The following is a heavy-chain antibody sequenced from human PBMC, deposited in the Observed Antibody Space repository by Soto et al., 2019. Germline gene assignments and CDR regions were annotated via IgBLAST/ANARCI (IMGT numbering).Heavy chain of an antibody. D-gene: IGHD2-2*01. CDR2: IYYSGST. Sequence: SETLSLTCTVSGGSISSGDYYWSWIRQPPGKGLEWIGYIYYSGSTYYNPSLKSRVTISVDTSKNQFSLKLSSVTAADTAVYYCARGKSSREDIVVVPAAHSDNWFDPWGQGTLVTVSS. CDR1: GGSISSGDYY. V-gene: IGHV4-30-4*01. CDR3: ARGKSSREDIVVVPAAHSDNWFDP. J-gene: IGHJ5*02.